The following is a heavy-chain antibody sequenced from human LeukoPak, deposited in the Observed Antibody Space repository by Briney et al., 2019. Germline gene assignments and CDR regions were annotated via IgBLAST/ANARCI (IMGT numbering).Heavy chain of an antibody. J-gene: IGHJ6*02. CDR3: PRLGPSSWPYYYYGMDV. D-gene: IGHD6-13*01. CDR2: IKQDGSEK. V-gene: IGHV3-7*01. CDR1: GFTFSSYW. Sequence: GGSLRLSRAASGFTFSSYWMSWVRQAPGKGLEWVANIKQDGSEKYYVDSVKGRFTISRDNAKNSLYLQMNRLRAEDTAVYYCPRLGPSSWPYYYYGMDVWGQGTTVTVSS.